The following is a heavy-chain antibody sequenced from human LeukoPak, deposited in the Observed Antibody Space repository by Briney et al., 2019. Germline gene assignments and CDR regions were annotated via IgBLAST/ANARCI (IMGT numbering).Heavy chain of an antibody. J-gene: IGHJ5*02. V-gene: IGHV3-74*01. D-gene: IGHD1-26*01. CDR3: ARDIGATNWFDP. CDR1: GFTFSSYW. CDR2: INSDGRST. Sequence: GGSLRLSCVGSGFTFSSYWMHWVRQAPGKGLVWVSRINSDGRSTSYADSVKGRFTISRDNAKNTLYLQMNSLRAEDTAVYYCARDIGATNWFDPWGQGTLVTVSS.